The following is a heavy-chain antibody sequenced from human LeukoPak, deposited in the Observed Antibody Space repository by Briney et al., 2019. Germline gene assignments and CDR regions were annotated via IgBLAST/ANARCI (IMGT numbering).Heavy chain of an antibody. CDR3: ARRSGADYNYFDY. CDR1: GYSFITYW. J-gene: IGHJ4*02. CDR2: IYPGDSDT. V-gene: IGHV5-51*01. Sequence: GESLKISCKSSGYSFITYWLGWVRQMPGKGLEWMGNIYPGDSDTRNNPSFQGQVTMSVDKSISTAYLQWNSLKASDSAIYYCARRSGADYNYFDYWSQGTLVTVSS. D-gene: IGHD4-11*01.